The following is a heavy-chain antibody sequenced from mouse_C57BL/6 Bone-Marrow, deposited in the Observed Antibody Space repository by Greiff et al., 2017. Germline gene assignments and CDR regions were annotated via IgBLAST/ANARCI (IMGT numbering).Heavy chain of an antibody. CDR1: GFTFNTYA. Sequence: EVQVVESGGGLVQPKGSLKLSCAASGFTFNTYAMHWVRQAPGKGLEWVARIRSKSSNYATYYADSVKDRFTISRDDSQSMLYLQMNNLKTEDTAMYYCVRDLYSSNYYGSSGFAYWGQGTLVTVSA. CDR3: VRDLYSSNYYGSSGFAY. CDR2: IRSKSSNYAT. V-gene: IGHV10-3*01. D-gene: IGHD1-1*01. J-gene: IGHJ3*01.